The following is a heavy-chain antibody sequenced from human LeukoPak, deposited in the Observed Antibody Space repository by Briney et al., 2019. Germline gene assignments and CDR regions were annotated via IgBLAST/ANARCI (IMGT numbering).Heavy chain of an antibody. CDR3: ARDLAYSRLDY. CDR2: INPDGNKK. D-gene: IGHD5-18*01. V-gene: IGHV3-7*01. Sequence: GGPLRLSWAVSGLTFSTSWRAWFRQAPGKGLEWVASINPDGNKKYSADSVKGRFTISRDNAENSLYLQMNSLRVEDTASYYCARDLAYSRLDYWGQGMLVTVSS. J-gene: IGHJ4*02. CDR1: GLTFSTSW.